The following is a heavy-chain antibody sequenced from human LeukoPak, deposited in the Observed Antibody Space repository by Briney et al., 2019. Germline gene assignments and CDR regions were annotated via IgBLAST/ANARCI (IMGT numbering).Heavy chain of an antibody. CDR2: IYTSGST. CDR1: GGSISSGSYY. J-gene: IGHJ1*01. Sequence: PSETLSLTCTVSGGSISSGSYYWSWIRQPAGKGLEWIGRIYTSGSTNYNPSLKSRVTISVDTSKNQFSLKLSSVTAADTAVYYCATDCSSTSCYPGYFQHWGQGTLVTVSS. D-gene: IGHD2-2*01. V-gene: IGHV4-61*02. CDR3: ATDCSSTSCYPGYFQH.